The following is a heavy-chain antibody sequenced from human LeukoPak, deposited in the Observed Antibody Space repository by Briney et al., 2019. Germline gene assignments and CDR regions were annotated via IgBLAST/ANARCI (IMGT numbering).Heavy chain of an antibody. V-gene: IGHV1-2*02. CDR3: ARNGAYYDFWSGIGYYYYYYMDV. CDR2: INPNSGGT. J-gene: IGHJ6*03. D-gene: IGHD3-3*01. Sequence: GASVKVSCKASGYTFTSYDINWVRQATGQGLEWMGWINPNSGGTNYAQKFQGRVTMTRDTSISTAYMELSRLRSDDTAVYYCARNGAYYDFWSGIGYYYYYYMDVWGKGTTVTVSS. CDR1: GYTFTSYD.